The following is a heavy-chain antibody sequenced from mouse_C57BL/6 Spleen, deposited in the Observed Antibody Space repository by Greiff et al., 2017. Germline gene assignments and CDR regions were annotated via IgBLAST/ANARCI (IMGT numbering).Heavy chain of an antibody. Sequence: EVQLVESGGDLVKPGGSLQLSCAASGFTFSSYGMSWVRQTPDKRLEWVAYISSGGSYTYYPDSLKGRFTISRDNAKNTLYLQMSSLKSEVTAMYDIARHNDYEAWGAYWGQGTLVTVAA. CDR3: ARHNDYEAWGAY. V-gene: IGHV5-6*01. D-gene: IGHD2-4*01. CDR1: GFTFSSYG. J-gene: IGHJ3*01. CDR2: ISSGGSYT.